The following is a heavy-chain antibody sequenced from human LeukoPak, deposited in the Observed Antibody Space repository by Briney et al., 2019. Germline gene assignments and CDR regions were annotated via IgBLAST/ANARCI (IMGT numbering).Heavy chain of an antibody. J-gene: IGHJ4*02. V-gene: IGHV1-46*01. Sequence: ASVKVSCKASGYTFTSYYMHWVRQAPGQGLEWMGIINPSGGSTSYAQKFQGRVTMTRDMSTSTVYMELSSLRSEDTAVYYCALLNIVVGTAIPGDYWGQGTLVTVSS. CDR1: GYTFTSYY. D-gene: IGHD2-21*02. CDR2: INPSGGST. CDR3: ALLNIVVGTAIPGDY.